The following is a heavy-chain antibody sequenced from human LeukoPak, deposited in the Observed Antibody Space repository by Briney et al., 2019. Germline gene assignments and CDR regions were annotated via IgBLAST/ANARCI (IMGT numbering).Heavy chain of an antibody. J-gene: IGHJ4*02. CDR1: SGSISTSNYY. V-gene: IGHV4-39*07. CDR3: ARGRSPQD. CDR2: IFYSGST. Sequence: PSETLSLTCTVSSGSISTSNYYWGWVRQPPGKALEWIGNIFYSGSTYYSPSLKSRVTISLDTSRNQFSLKLNSVTAADTAVYYCARGRSPQDWGQGTLVTVSS.